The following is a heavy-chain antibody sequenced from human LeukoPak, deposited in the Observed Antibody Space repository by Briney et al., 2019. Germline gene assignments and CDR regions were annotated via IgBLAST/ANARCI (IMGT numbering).Heavy chain of an antibody. V-gene: IGHV3-7*01. D-gene: IGHD2-2*01. CDR1: GFTFSWYW. Sequence: GGSLRLSCAASGFTFSWYWMNWVRQAPGKGLEWVASIKGDGSEKYHVDSVKGRFTISRDNAKNSLYLQMNSLRAEDTAVYYCARGSSNSFDYWGQGTLVTVSS. CDR3: ARGSSNSFDY. J-gene: IGHJ4*02. CDR2: IKGDGSEK.